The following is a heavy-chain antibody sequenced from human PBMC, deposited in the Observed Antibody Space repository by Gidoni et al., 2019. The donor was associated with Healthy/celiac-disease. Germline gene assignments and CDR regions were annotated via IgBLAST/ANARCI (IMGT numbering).Heavy chain of an antibody. CDR1: GFTVSSNY. V-gene: IGHV3-53*01. Sequence: EVQLVESGGGLIQPGGSLRLSCAASGFTVSSNYMSCVRQAPGKGLEWVSVIYSGGSTYYADSVKGRFTISRDNSKNTLYLQMNSLRAEDTAVYYCARDYPYSGWYSLHIWGQGTLVTVSS. D-gene: IGHD6-19*01. J-gene: IGHJ4*02. CDR3: ARDYPYSGWYSLHI. CDR2: IYSGGST.